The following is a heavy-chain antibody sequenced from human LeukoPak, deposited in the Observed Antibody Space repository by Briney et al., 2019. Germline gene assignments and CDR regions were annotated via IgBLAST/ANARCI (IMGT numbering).Heavy chain of an antibody. Sequence: ASVKVSCKASGYTFTGYYMHWVRQAPGQGLEWMGWINPNSGGTNYARKFQGWVTMTRDTSISTAYVELSRLRSDDTAVYYCARSGYLHCSSTSCYTPTFDYWGQGTLVTVSS. CDR2: INPNSGGT. CDR1: GYTFTGYY. CDR3: ARSGYLHCSSTSCYTPTFDY. D-gene: IGHD2-2*02. J-gene: IGHJ4*02. V-gene: IGHV1-2*04.